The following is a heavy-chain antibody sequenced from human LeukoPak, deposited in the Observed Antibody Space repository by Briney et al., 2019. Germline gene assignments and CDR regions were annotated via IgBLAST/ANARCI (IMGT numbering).Heavy chain of an antibody. Sequence: SETLSLTCTVSGGSISSSSYYWGWIRQPPGKGLEWIGSIYYSGSTYYNPSLKSRVTISVDTSNNQFSLKLSSVTAADTAVYYCARQGGDVLLWFGESVNWFDPWGQGTLVTVSS. V-gene: IGHV4-39*01. CDR3: ARQGGDVLLWFGESVNWFDP. J-gene: IGHJ5*02. CDR2: IYYSGST. D-gene: IGHD3-10*01. CDR1: GGSISSSSYY.